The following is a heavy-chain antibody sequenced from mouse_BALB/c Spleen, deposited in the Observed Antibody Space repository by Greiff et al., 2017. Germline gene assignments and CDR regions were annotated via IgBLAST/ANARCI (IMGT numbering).Heavy chain of an antibody. CDR3: APYGSNPQFAY. D-gene: IGHD1-1*01. J-gene: IGHJ3*01. V-gene: IGHV14-3*02. CDR2: IDPANGNT. Sequence: VQLKQSGAELVKPGASVKLSCTASGFNIKDTYMHWVKQRPEQGLEWIGRIDPANGNTKYDPKFQGKATITADTSSNTAYLQLSSLTSEDTAVYYCAPYGSNPQFAYWGQGTLVTVSA. CDR1: GFNIKDTY.